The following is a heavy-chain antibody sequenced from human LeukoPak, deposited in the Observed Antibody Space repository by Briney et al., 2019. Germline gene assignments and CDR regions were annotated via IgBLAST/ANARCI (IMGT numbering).Heavy chain of an antibody. CDR2: INPNSGGT. V-gene: IGHV1-2*04. CDR3: ARELYYYDSSGYYAVPSYYYYYGMDV. Sequence: ASVKVSCKASGHSFNYYAVQWVRQAPGQGLEWMGWINPNSGGTNYAQKFRGWVTMTRDTSISTAYMELSRLRSDDTAVYYCARELYYYDSSGYYAVPSYYYYYGMDVWGQGTTVTVSS. CDR1: GHSFNYYA. J-gene: IGHJ6*02. D-gene: IGHD3-22*01.